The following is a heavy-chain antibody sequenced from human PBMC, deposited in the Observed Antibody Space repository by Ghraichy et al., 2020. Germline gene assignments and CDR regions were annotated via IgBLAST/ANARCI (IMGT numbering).Heavy chain of an antibody. J-gene: IGHJ6*03. Sequence: SETLSLTCAVYGGSFSGYYWSWIRQPPGKGLEWIGEINHSGSTNYNPSLKSRVTISVDTSKNQFSLKLSSVTAADTAVYYCARGVYYYGSGNHPLYYYYYYMDVWGKGTTVTVSS. V-gene: IGHV4-34*01. CDR3: ARGVYYYGSGNHPLYYYYYYMDV. D-gene: IGHD3-10*01. CDR2: INHSGST. CDR1: GGSFSGYY.